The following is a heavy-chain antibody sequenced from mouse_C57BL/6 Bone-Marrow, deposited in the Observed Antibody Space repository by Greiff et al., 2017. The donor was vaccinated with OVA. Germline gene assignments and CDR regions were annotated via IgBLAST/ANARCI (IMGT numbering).Heavy chain of an antibody. V-gene: IGHV5-17*01. CDR1: GFTFSDYG. CDR2: ISSGSSTI. Sequence: EVKLMESGGGLVKPGGSLKLSCAASGFTFSDYGMHWVRQAPEKGLEWVAYISSGSSTIYYADTVKGRFTISRDNGKNTLFLQMTSLRSEDTAMYDCARGTRGVGFDYWGQGTTLTGSS. D-gene: IGHD3-3*01. J-gene: IGHJ2*01. CDR3: ARGTRGVGFDY.